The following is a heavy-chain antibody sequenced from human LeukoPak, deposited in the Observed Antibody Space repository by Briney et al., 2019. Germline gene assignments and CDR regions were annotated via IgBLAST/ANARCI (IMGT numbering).Heavy chain of an antibody. V-gene: IGHV4-59*01. CDR3: ARVGEYYYDSSGYSLDAFDI. D-gene: IGHD3-22*01. Sequence: SETLSLTCTVSGGSISSYYWSWIRQPPGKGLEWIGYIYYSGSTNYNPSLKSRVTISVDTSKNQFSLKLSPVTAADTAVYYCARVGEYYYDSSGYSLDAFDIWGQGTMVTVSS. CDR1: GGSISSYY. J-gene: IGHJ3*02. CDR2: IYYSGST.